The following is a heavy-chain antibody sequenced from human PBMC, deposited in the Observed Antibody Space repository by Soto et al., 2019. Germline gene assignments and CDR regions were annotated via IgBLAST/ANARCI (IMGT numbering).Heavy chain of an antibody. D-gene: IGHD3-22*01. CDR2: IIPIIGII. CDR1: GGTFSTYT. J-gene: IGHJ5*02. Sequence: QVQLVQSGAEVKKPGSSVKVSCKASGGTFSTYTITWVRQAPGQGLEWMGRIIPIIGIINYAQKFQGRVTITADXXXGXPYMELTRRRCDDTAVYYCAGDPDSHYNDSHASSYPWGQGTLVTVSS. CDR3: AGDPDSHYNDSHASSYP. V-gene: IGHV1-69*08.